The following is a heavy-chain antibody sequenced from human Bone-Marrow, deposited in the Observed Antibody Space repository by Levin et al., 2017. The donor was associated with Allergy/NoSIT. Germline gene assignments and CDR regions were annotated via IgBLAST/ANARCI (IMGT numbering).Heavy chain of an antibody. CDR3: ARGKLSLRQGLTQNYLNKAILDY. J-gene: IGHJ4*02. Sequence: RASETLSLTCAVYGGSFSRYYWSWIRQPPGKGLEWIGEVDHSGNTNYNPSLKNRVTISVDTSKNQVSLKLTSVTAADTAVYYCARGKLSLRQGLTQNYLNKAILDYWGQGTLVTVSS. D-gene: IGHD2-21*01. CDR1: GGSFSRYY. CDR2: VDHSGNT. V-gene: IGHV4-34*01.